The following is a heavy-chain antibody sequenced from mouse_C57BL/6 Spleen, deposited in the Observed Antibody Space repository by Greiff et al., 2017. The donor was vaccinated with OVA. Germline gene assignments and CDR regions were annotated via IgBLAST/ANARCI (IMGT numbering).Heavy chain of an antibody. Sequence: EVHLVESGGGLVKPGGSLKLSCAASGFTFSDYGMHWVRQAPEKGLEWVAYISSGSSTIYYADTVKGRFTISRDNAKNTLFLQMTSLRSEDTAMYYCARLRCAYWGQGTLVTVSA. CDR3: ARLRCAY. CDR2: ISSGSSTI. V-gene: IGHV5-17*01. CDR1: GFTFSDYG. J-gene: IGHJ3*01.